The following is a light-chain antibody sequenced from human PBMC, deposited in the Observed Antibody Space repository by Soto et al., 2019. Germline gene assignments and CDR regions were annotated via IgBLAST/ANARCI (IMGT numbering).Light chain of an antibody. J-gene: IGKJ1*01. CDR1: QSVSST. Sequence: EIVMTQSPATLSVSPGERATLSCRASQSVSSTVAWYQQKPGKAPRLLIYSVSTRATGIPARFSGSGSGTEFTLTISSLQSEDFAVYYCQQYNDWPTTFGQGTKVEFK. V-gene: IGKV3-15*01. CDR2: SVS. CDR3: QQYNDWPTT.